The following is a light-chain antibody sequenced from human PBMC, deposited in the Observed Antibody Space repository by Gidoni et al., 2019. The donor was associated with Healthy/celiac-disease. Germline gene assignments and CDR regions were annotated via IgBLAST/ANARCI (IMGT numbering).Light chain of an antibody. CDR3: QQYNNWPLT. CDR2: GAS. Sequence: EIVMTQAPATLSVSPGGRATLSCRASQGVCSQLAWYQQKPGQAPRLLIYGASTMATGIPSRFSGSGSGTEFTLTISSLQSEDFAVSYCQQYNNWPLTFGQGTKVEIK. J-gene: IGKJ1*01. CDR1: QGVCSQ. V-gene: IGKV3-15*01.